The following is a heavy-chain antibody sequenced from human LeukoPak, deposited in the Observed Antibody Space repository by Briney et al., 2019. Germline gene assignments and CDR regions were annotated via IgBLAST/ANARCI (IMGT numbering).Heavy chain of an antibody. CDR1: GGTFSSYA. CDR3: ARWHQQLTHFDY. Sequence: SVKVSCKASGGTFSSYAISWVRQAPGQGLEWMGGIIPIFGTANYAQKFQGRVTITADESTSTAYMELSSLRSEDTAVYYCARWHQQLTHFDYWGQGTLVTVSS. V-gene: IGHV1-69*13. J-gene: IGHJ4*02. CDR2: IIPIFGTA. D-gene: IGHD6-13*01.